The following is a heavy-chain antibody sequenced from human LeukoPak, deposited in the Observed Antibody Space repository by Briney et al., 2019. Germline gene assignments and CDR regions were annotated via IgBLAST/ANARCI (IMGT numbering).Heavy chain of an antibody. V-gene: IGHV1-2*02. CDR1: GYTFTGYY. D-gene: IGHD2-8*01. Sequence: ASVKVSCKASGYTFTGYYMHWVRQAPGQGLEWMGWINPNSGGPNYAQKFQVRVTMTRDTSISTAYMELSRLRSDDTAVYYCARYLLWAANGHRRDGFDPWGQGTLVTVSS. CDR2: INPNSGGP. CDR3: ARYLLWAANGHRRDGFDP. J-gene: IGHJ5*02.